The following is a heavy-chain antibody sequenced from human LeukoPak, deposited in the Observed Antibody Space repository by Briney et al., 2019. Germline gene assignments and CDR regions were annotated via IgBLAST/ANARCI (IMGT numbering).Heavy chain of an antibody. CDR1: GGSISSHY. CDR2: IYYSGST. Sequence: SETLSLTCTVSGGSISSHYWSWIRQPPGKGLEWTGYIYYSGSTNYNPSLKSRVTISVDTSKNQFSLKLSSVTAADTAVYYCARADELTNWNYEGYFDYWGQGTLVTVSS. V-gene: IGHV4-59*11. CDR3: ARADELTNWNYEGYFDY. D-gene: IGHD1-7*01. J-gene: IGHJ4*02.